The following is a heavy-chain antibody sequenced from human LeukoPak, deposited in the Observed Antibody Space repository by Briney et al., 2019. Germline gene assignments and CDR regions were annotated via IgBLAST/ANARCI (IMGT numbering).Heavy chain of an antibody. CDR3: AREYGGSYFINNWFDP. V-gene: IGHV3-48*02. Sequence: SGGSLRLSCAASGFTFSSYSMNWVRQAPGKGLEWVSYISGSSSTTYYADSVKGRFTISRDNAKNSLYLQMNSLRDEDTAVYYCAREYGGSYFINNWFDPWGQGTLVTVSS. CDR2: ISGSSSTT. CDR1: GFTFSSYS. J-gene: IGHJ5*02. D-gene: IGHD1-26*01.